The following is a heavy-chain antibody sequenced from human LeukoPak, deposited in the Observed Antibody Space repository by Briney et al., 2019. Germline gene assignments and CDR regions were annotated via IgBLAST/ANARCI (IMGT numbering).Heavy chain of an antibody. Sequence: SVKVSCKASGGTFSSYAISWVRQAPGQGLKWMGRIIPIFGTANYAQKFQGRVTITTDESTSTAYMELSSLRSEDTAVYYCARESVPPYCGGDCCLDYWGQGTLVTVSS. CDR1: GGTFSSYA. D-gene: IGHD2-21*02. CDR2: IIPIFGTA. CDR3: ARESVPPYCGGDCCLDY. V-gene: IGHV1-69*05. J-gene: IGHJ4*02.